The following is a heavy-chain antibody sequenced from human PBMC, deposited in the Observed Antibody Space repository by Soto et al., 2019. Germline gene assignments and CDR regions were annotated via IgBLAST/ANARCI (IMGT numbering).Heavy chain of an antibody. J-gene: IGHJ4*02. CDR2: ISYDGSNK. CDR1: GFTFSSYA. V-gene: IGHV3-30-3*01. CDR3: ARDINPPRARIAVAGTPIFGY. Sequence: QVQLVESGGGVVQPGRSLRLSCAASGFTFSSYAMHWVRQAPGKGLEWVAVISYDGSNKYYADSVKGRFTISRDNSKNTLYLQMNSLRAEDTAVYYCARDINPPRARIAVAGTPIFGYWGQGTLVTVSS. D-gene: IGHD6-19*01.